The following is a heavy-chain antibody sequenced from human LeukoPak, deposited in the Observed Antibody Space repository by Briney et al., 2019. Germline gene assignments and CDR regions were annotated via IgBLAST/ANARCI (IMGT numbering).Heavy chain of an antibody. Sequence: GGSLRLSCAASGFTVSSNYMSWVRQAPGKGLEWVSVIYSGGSTYYADSVKGRFTISRHNSKNTLYLQMNGLRAEDTAVYYCARDLRPRWYYDGSAFMDVWGQGTTVTVSS. CDR1: GFTVSSNY. V-gene: IGHV3-53*04. D-gene: IGHD3-22*01. J-gene: IGHJ6*02. CDR3: ARDLRPRWYYDGSAFMDV. CDR2: IYSGGST.